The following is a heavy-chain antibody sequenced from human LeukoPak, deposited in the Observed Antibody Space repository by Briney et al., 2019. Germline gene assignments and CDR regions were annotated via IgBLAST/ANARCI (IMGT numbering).Heavy chain of an antibody. J-gene: IGHJ4*02. CDR1: GFTFSSYS. CDR2: ISSSSSYI. CDR3: ARANRVDIVATRLPDRIDY. Sequence: PWGSLRLSCAASGFTFSSYSMNWVRQAPGKGLEWVSSISSSSSYIYYADSVKGRFTISRDNAKNSLYLQMNSLRAEDTAVYYCARANRVDIVATRLPDRIDYWGQGTLVTVSS. V-gene: IGHV3-21*01. D-gene: IGHD5-12*01.